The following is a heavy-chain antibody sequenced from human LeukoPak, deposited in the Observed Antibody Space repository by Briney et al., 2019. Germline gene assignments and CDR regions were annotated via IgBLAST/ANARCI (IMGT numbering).Heavy chain of an antibody. V-gene: IGHV4-59*01. CDR2: VYYGGST. CDR3: ARDGRIAVAGFYYYYGMDV. Sequence: SETLSLTCTVSGGSISTYYWSWIRQPPGKGLEWIGYVYYGGSTNYNPSLKSRVTISVDTSKNQFSLKLSSVTAADTAMYYCARDGRIAVAGFYYYYGMDVWGQGTTVTVSS. CDR1: GGSISTYY. D-gene: IGHD6-19*01. J-gene: IGHJ6*02.